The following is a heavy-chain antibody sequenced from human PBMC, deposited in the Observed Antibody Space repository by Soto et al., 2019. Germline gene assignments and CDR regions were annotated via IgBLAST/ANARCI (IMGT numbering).Heavy chain of an antibody. CDR3: ARGLKERAEYGRWHWFDP. Sequence: QVQLQESGPGLVKPSQTLSLTCTVSGGSISSGGYYWSWIRQHPGQGLVWIGYIYYSGSTYYNPSLKSRVTISVDTSKNHFSRNLSSGSAADTAVYYCARGLKERAEYGRWHWFDPWGQGTPVTVSS. J-gene: IGHJ5*02. V-gene: IGHV4-31*03. CDR1: GGSISSGGYY. CDR2: IYYSGST. D-gene: IGHD3-10*01.